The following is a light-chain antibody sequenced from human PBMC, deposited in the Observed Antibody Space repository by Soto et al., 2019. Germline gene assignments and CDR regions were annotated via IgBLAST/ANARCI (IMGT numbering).Light chain of an antibody. CDR3: QQYNNWPPWT. V-gene: IGKV3-15*01. CDR2: GAS. Sequence: EIVMTQSPATLSVSPGERATLSCRASQSVSSNLAWYQQKPGQAPRLLIYGASTRATGIPARFSGSWSGTEVTLTSSSLPSEDFAVYDCQQYNNWPPWTFGQGTKVDIK. CDR1: QSVSSN. J-gene: IGKJ1*01.